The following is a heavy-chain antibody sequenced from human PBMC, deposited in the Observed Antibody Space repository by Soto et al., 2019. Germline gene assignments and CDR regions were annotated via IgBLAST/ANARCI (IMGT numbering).Heavy chain of an antibody. CDR3: AREAAAHHHGYSSGWYFDY. V-gene: IGHV4-30-4*02. CDR2: IYYSGST. Sequence: SETLSLTCTVSGGSISSGDYYWSWIRQPPGKGLEWIGYIYYSGSTNYNPSLKSRVTISVDTSKNQFSLKLSSVTAADTAVYYCAREAAAHHHGYSSGWYFDYWGQGTLVTVSS. J-gene: IGHJ4*02. D-gene: IGHD6-19*01. CDR1: GGSISSGDYY.